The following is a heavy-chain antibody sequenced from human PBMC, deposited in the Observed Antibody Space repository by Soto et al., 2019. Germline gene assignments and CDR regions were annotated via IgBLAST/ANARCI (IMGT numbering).Heavy chain of an antibody. CDR3: AREEGGGYDHRWFDP. Sequence: SETLSLTCTVSGGSISSSGYYWSWIRQHPGKGLEWIGYIYDSGSTYYNPSLKSRVTISVDTSKNQFSLKLSSVTAADTAVYYCAREEGGGYDHRWFDPWGQGTTVTVSS. V-gene: IGHV4-31*03. D-gene: IGHD5-12*01. CDR1: GGSISSSGYY. J-gene: IGHJ5*01. CDR2: IYDSGST.